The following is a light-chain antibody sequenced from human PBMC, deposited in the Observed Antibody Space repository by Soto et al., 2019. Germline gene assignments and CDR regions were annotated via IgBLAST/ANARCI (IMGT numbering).Light chain of an antibody. CDR1: SSDVGGYNY. Sequence: QSVLTQPPSASGSPGQSVTISCTGTSSDVGGYNYVSWYQQYPGRATKLMIYEVTKQPSGVPDRFSGAKSGNTSSLTVSGLHAEDEADYYCSSYAASSNSYFVFCGGTTLTVL. J-gene: IGLJ3*02. CDR3: SSYAASSNSYFV. CDR2: EVT. V-gene: IGLV2-8*01.